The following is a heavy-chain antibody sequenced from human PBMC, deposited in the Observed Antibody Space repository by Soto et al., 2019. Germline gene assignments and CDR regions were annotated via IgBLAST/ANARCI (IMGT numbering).Heavy chain of an antibody. D-gene: IGHD4-17*01. CDR1: GGSFSGYY. J-gene: IGHJ4*02. Sequence: QVQLQQWGAGLLKPSETLSLTCAVYGGSFSGYYWSWIRQPPGKGLEWIGEINHSGSTNYNPSLKSRVTISVDTSKNQFSLKLSSVTAADTAVYYCARGGPTVPTPQFDYWGQGTLVTVSS. V-gene: IGHV4-34*01. CDR2: INHSGST. CDR3: ARGGPTVPTPQFDY.